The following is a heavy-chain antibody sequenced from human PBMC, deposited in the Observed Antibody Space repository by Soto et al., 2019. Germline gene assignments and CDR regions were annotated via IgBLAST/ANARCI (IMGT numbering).Heavy chain of an antibody. CDR3: MRGDVGWLEVLRGGELDQ. CDR1: GYSFTSYG. D-gene: IGHD3-10*01. J-gene: IGHJ4*02. CDR2: ISNYNGNT. Sequence: QVHMVQSGAEVKKPGASVKVACKASGYSFTSYGVSWVRQAPGQGIEWMGWISNYNGNTNYAQKLQDRVKMTADTSTGTAYMELGSLISDDTAIYYWMRGDVGWLEVLRGGELDQWGQGTLVKVSP. V-gene: IGHV1-18*01.